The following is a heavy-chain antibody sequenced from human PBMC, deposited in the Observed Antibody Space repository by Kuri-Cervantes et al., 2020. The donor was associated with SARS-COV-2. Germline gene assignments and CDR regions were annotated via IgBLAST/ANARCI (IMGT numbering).Heavy chain of an antibody. Sequence: GGSLRFSCEAPGFTFNPYGMHWFRQAPGKGLEWMSFISYDGSYTYYEDSVKGRFTISRDNSKNTFYLKMKSLSGEDTADYYCVRKAPGSASGITSFDLWGRGTLVTVSS. J-gene: IGHJ2*01. CDR1: GFTFNPYG. CDR3: VRKAPGSASGITSFDL. V-gene: IGHV3-30*03. D-gene: IGHD3-10*01. CDR2: ISYDGSYT.